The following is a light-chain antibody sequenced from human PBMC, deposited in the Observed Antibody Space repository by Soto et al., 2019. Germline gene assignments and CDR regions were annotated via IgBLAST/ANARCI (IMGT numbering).Light chain of an antibody. Sequence: QSALTQPRSVSGSPGQSVTISCTGTSSDVGGYNYVSWYQQHPGKAPKLMIYDVSKRPSGVPDRFSGSKSGNTASLTISGLQAEDEADYYCCSYAGSYTLWVFGGGPKLTVL. J-gene: IGLJ3*02. CDR3: CSYAGSYTLWV. CDR2: DVS. V-gene: IGLV2-11*01. CDR1: SSDVGGYNY.